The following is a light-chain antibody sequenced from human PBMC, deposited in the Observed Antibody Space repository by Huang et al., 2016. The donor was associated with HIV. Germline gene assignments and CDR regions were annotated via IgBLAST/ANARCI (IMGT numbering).Light chain of an antibody. Sequence: DIQMTQSPPSLSASVGDRVTFTCRANQNITKSLNWYQQKPGKAPKLLIYTASTLESGVPSRFRGGGSGSRFTLNIGNLQPEDFATYYCQQSFSVPRTFG. V-gene: IGKV1-39*01. CDR2: TAS. CDR3: QQSFSVPRT. J-gene: IGKJ1*01. CDR1: QNITKS.